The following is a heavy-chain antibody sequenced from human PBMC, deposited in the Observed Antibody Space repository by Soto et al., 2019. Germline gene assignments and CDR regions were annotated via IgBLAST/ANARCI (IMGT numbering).Heavy chain of an antibody. V-gene: IGHV4-38-2*01. CDR3: ARARWYDAFDV. Sequence: SETLSLTCAVSGFFISSGNYWGWIRKPPGKGLEWIGSIFHGGNTYYNPSLKSRVTISVDMSKNQFSLKLNSVTAADTAVYYCARARWYDAFDVWGHGTVVTVSS. J-gene: IGHJ3*01. D-gene: IGHD2-15*01. CDR2: IFHGGNT. CDR1: GFFISSGNY.